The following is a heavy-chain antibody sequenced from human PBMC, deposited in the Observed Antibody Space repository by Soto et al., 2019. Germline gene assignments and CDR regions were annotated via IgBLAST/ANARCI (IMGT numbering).Heavy chain of an antibody. CDR2: INPNSGGT. CDR1: GYTFTGHY. J-gene: IGHJ4*02. CDR3: ARDFSISADGFDY. V-gene: IGHV1-2*02. Sequence: ASVKVSCKASGYTFTGHYMHWVRQAPGQGLEWVGWINPNSGGTNYAQKFQGRVTMTRDTSISTAYMELSRLRSDDTALYYCARDFSISADGFDYWGRGTLVTVSS. D-gene: IGHD6-6*01.